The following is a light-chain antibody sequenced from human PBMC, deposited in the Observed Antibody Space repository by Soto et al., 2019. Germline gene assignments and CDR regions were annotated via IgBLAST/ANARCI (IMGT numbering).Light chain of an antibody. Sequence: QSMLTQPASVSGSPGESITISCTGTSSDVGTYNLVTWYQQHPGRVPRLILYEGNKRPSGVSSRFSASKSGNTASLTISGLQAEDEADYFCCSYAPSRTLLFGGGTKVTVL. V-gene: IGLV2-23*01. CDR1: SSDVGTYNL. J-gene: IGLJ2*01. CDR2: EGN. CDR3: CSYAPSRTLL.